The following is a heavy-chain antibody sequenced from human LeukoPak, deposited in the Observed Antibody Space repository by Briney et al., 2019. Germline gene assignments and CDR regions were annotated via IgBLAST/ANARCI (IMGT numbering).Heavy chain of an antibody. CDR1: VYTFTSYG. CDR2: ISAYNGNT. CDR3: ANVDTAMVFNYYYGMDV. D-gene: IGHD5-18*01. V-gene: IGHV1-18*01. J-gene: IGHJ6*02. Sequence: ASVKVSCKASVYTFTSYGISWVRQAPGQGLEWMGWISAYNGNTNYAQKLQGRVTMTTDTSTSTAYMELSSLRSEDTAVYYCANVDTAMVFNYYYGMDVWGQGTTVTVSS.